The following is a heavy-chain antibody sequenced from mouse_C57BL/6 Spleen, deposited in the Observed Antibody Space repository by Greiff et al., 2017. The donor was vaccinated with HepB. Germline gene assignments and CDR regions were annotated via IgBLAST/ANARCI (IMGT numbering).Heavy chain of an antibody. CDR2: IYPRDGST. D-gene: IGHD2-4*01. J-gene: IGHJ4*01. Sequence: QVQLQQSGPELVKPGASVKLSCKASGYTFPSYDINWVKQRPGQGPEWIGWIYPRDGSTKYNEKFKGKATLTVDTSSSTAYMELHSLTSEDSAVYFCARKGIYYDYLYYAMDYWGQGTSVTVSS. CDR1: GYTFPSYD. CDR3: ARKGIYYDYLYYAMDY. V-gene: IGHV1-85*01.